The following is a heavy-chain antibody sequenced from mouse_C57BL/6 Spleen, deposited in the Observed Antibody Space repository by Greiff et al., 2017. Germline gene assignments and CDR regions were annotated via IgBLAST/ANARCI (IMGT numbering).Heavy chain of an antibody. CDR2: INPNNGGT. J-gene: IGHJ2*01. D-gene: IGHD2-14*01. Sequence: VQLQQSGPELVKPGASVKISCKASGYTFTDYYMNWVKQSHGKSLEWIGDINPNNGGTSYNQKFKGKATLTVDKSSSTAYMELRSLTSEDSAVYYCARRVIGYGLDYWGQGTTLTVSS. V-gene: IGHV1-26*01. CDR3: ARRVIGYGLDY. CDR1: GYTFTDYY.